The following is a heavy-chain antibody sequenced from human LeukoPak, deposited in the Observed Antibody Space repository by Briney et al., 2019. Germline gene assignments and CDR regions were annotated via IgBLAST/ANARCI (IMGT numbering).Heavy chain of an antibody. Sequence: PSETLSLTCAVSGASISNNNWWSWVRQPPGKGLEWIGEIYHSGSTNYNPSLKSRVTILVDKSKNQFSLKLTSVTAADTAVYYCARGPADYWGQGTLVTVSS. CDR3: ARGPADY. CDR2: IYHSGST. CDR1: GASISNNNW. V-gene: IGHV4-4*02. J-gene: IGHJ4*02.